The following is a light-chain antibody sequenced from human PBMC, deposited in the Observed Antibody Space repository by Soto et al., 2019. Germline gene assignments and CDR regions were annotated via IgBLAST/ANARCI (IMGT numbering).Light chain of an antibody. CDR3: ATWDDSLSGPV. CDR1: TSNIGSFY. J-gene: IGLJ3*02. CDR2: NNS. Sequence: QSVLTQPPSASGPPGQRVTISCSGSTSNIGSFYVYWYQQLPGAAPKLLIYNNSQRPSGVPDRFSGSKSGTSASLAISGLRSDDESDYYCATWDDSLSGPVFGGGTQLTVL. V-gene: IGLV1-47*02.